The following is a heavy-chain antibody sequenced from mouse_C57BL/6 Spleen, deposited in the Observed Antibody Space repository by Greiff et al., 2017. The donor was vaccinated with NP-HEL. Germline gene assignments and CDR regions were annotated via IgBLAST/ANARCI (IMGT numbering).Heavy chain of an antibody. D-gene: IGHD1-1*01. Sequence: EVQLVESGPGLVKPSQSLSLTCSVTGYSITSGYYWNWIRQFPGNKLEWMGYISYDGSNNYNPSLKNRISITRDTSKNQFFLKLNSVTTEDTATYYCARGLLPNFDVWGTGTTVTVSS. V-gene: IGHV3-6*01. CDR1: GYSITSGYY. CDR3: ARGLLPNFDV. J-gene: IGHJ1*03. CDR2: ISYDGSN.